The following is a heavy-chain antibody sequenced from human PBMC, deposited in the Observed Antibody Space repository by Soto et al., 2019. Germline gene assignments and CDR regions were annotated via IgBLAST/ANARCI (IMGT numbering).Heavy chain of an antibody. Sequence: SETLSLTCTVSGGSVSSGSYYWSWIRQPPGKGLEWIGYIYYSGSTNYNPSLKSRVTISVDTSKNQFSLKLSSVTAADTAVYYCARGRITIFGVVTPQIDYWGQGTLVTVSS. J-gene: IGHJ4*02. V-gene: IGHV4-61*01. CDR2: IYYSGST. D-gene: IGHD3-3*01. CDR1: GGSVSSGSYY. CDR3: ARGRITIFGVVTPQIDY.